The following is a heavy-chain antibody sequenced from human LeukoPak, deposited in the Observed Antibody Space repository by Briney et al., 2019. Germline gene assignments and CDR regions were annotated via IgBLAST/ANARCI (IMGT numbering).Heavy chain of an antibody. CDR1: GGSFSGYY. D-gene: IGHD4-23*01. V-gene: IGHV4-34*01. CDR3: ARASGVVTRWFDP. CDR2: INHSGST. J-gene: IGHJ5*02. Sequence: SETLSLTCAVYGGSFSGYYWSWIRQPPGKGLEWIGEINHSGSTNYNPSLKSRVTISVDTSKNQFSLKLSPVTAADTAVYYCARASGVVTRWFDPWGQGTLVTVSS.